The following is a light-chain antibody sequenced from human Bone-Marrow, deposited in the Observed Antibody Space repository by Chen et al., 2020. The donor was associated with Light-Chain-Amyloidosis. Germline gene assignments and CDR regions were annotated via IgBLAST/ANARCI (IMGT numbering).Light chain of an antibody. CDR3: AIYDNSLNGWV. J-gene: IGLJ3*02. CDR2: YDD. Sequence: QSVLTQPPPVSEAPGQRVTISCSGSSSNIEDNAVTWYQHLPGKAPKLLIYYDDMKPSGVSDRFSGSKSGTSASLAISGLQPEDEADYFCAIYDNSLNGWVFGGGTKVTVL. CDR1: SSNIEDNA. V-gene: IGLV1-36*01.